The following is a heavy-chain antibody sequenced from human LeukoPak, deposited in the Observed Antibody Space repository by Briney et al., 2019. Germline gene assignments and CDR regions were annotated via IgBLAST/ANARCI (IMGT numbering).Heavy chain of an antibody. CDR2: IYYSGST. V-gene: IGHV4-59*01. D-gene: IGHD1-26*01. CDR3: ARVGELGATSDYYYGMDV. Sequence: PSETLSLTCTVSGGSISSYYWSWIRQPPGKGLEWIGYIYYSGSTNYNPSLKSRVTISVDTSKNQFSLKLSSVTAADTAVYYCARVGELGATSDYYYGMDVWGQGTTVTVSS. J-gene: IGHJ6*02. CDR1: GGSISSYY.